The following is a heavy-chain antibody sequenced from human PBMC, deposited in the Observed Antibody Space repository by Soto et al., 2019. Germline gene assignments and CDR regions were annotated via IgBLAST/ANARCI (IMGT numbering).Heavy chain of an antibody. J-gene: IGHJ6*02. V-gene: IGHV3-33*01. Sequence: QVQVVESGGGVVQPGRSLRLSCAASGFTFSSFGMHWVRQAPGKGLEWVSLIWYDGSKKSYGDSVKGRFTISRDNSRNTVYLKMISLRADDTAVYYCARDASYYSLWSGYYPSRNGMDVWGQGTTVTVSS. D-gene: IGHD3-3*01. CDR1: GFTFSSFG. CDR3: ARDASYYSLWSGYYPSRNGMDV. CDR2: IWYDGSKK.